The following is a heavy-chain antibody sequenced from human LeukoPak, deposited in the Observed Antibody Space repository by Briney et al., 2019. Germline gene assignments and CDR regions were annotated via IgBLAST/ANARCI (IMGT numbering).Heavy chain of an antibody. CDR3: ARVGAAAGPYYSDY. V-gene: IGHV1-3*01. Sequence: ASVKVSCKASGYTFTNYAMHWVRQAPGQRLEWMGWINAGNGNTKYSQKFQGRVTITRDTSASTAYMELSSLRSEDTAVYYCARVGAAAGPYYSDYWGQGTLVTVSS. CDR2: INAGNGNT. D-gene: IGHD6-13*01. J-gene: IGHJ4*02. CDR1: GYTFTNYA.